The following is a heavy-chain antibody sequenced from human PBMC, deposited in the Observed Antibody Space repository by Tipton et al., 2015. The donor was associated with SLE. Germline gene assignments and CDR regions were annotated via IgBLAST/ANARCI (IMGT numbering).Heavy chain of an antibody. CDR1: GGSISSYY. V-gene: IGHV4-59*01. CDR2: IYYSGST. CDR3: ARGPRYSSSWSRYAFDI. Sequence: TLSLTCTVSGGSISSYYWSWIRQPPGKGLEWIGYIYYSGSTNYNPSLKSRVTISVDTPKNQFSLKLSSVTAADTAVYYCARGPRYSSSWSRYAFDIWGQGTMVTVSS. D-gene: IGHD6-13*01. J-gene: IGHJ3*02.